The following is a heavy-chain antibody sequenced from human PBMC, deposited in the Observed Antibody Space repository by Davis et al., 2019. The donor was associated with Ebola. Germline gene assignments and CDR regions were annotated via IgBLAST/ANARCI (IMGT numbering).Heavy chain of an antibody. CDR1: GYTFTSYG. D-gene: IGHD5-12*01. CDR2: INAGNGNT. CDR3: ARNGYSGYDSYYYYGMDV. V-gene: IGHV1-18*01. Sequence: AASVKVSCKASGYTFTSYGISWVRQAPGQGLEWMGWINAGNGNTKYSQKFQGRVTITRDTSASTAYMELSSLRSEDTAVYYCARNGYSGYDSYYYYGMDVWGQGTTVTVSS. J-gene: IGHJ6*02.